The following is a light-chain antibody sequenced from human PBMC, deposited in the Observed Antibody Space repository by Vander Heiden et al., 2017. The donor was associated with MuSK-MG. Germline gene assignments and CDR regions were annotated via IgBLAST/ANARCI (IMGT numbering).Light chain of an antibody. CDR1: QDVTRY. J-gene: IGKJ1*01. CDR2: GAY. CDR3: QQYHSGPWT. V-gene: IGKV1-16*01. Sequence: DIQVAQSPSSLSASVGGSVSITCRTSQDVTRYISWFQQKPGDAPKSLIFGAYRLHTGVSSRFSGSGSGTDYILTISSLQPEDSATYFCQQYHSGPWTFGQGTRLEIK.